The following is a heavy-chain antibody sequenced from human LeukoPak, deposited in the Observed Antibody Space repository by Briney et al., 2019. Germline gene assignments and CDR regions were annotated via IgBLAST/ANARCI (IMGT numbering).Heavy chain of an antibody. CDR1: GGSFSNYY. CDR3: ARSRFLEWLAAY. Sequence: SETLSLTCAVYGGSFSNYYWSWIRQPPGKGLEWIGEINHSGSTNYNPSPTSRVTISVDTSKNQFSLKLSSVTAADTAVYYCARSRFLEWLAAYWGQGTLVTVSS. D-gene: IGHD3-3*01. CDR2: INHSGST. J-gene: IGHJ4*02. V-gene: IGHV4-34*01.